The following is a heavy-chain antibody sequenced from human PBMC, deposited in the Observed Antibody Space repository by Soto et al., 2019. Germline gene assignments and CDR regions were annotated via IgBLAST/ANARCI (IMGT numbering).Heavy chain of an antibody. CDR1: GFTFSTYW. D-gene: IGHD3-16*01. CDR2: INQDGSDK. J-gene: IGHJ6*02. Sequence: EVHLVESGGGLVQPGESLRLSCAGSGFTFSTYWMSWVRQAPGKGLEWVANINQDGSDKYYVDSVKGRFRISRDNAKTSVYLQMNSLRPEDTGVYYCARDDESRGRYYGMDVWGPGITVTVS. CDR3: ARDDESRGRYYGMDV. V-gene: IGHV3-7*01.